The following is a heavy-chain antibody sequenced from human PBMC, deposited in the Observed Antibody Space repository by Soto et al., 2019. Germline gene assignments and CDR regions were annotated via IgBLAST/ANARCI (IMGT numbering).Heavy chain of an antibody. CDR3: AHRVLRAVFGLVTTTAIYFDF. J-gene: IGHJ4*02. D-gene: IGHD3-3*01. Sequence: QITLNESGPTVVKPTETLTLTCTFSGFSLTTSGVGVGWVRQSPGKAPEWLAFIYWDDDKRYSTSLKSRITITKHTSKNQVGLTMANVDPADTATYYCAHRVLRAVFGLVTTTAIYFDFWGQGTPVVVSS. V-gene: IGHV2-5*02. CDR2: IYWDDDK. CDR1: GFSLTTSGVG.